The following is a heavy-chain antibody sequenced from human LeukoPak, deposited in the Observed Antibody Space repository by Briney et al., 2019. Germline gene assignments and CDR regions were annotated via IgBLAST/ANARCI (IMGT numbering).Heavy chain of an antibody. CDR3: AREKTESRQKGGEFDI. V-gene: IGHV3-74*01. CDR2: IDTDGTRT. CDR1: GFTFSNYW. J-gene: IGHJ3*02. Sequence: GGSLRLSCTASGFTFSNYWMHWVRQAPGKGLVWVSRIDTDGTRTYYADSVKGRFTISRDNAKNTLYLQMDNLRAEDTAVYYCAREKTESRQKGGEFDIWGQGTMVTVSS. D-gene: IGHD3-16*01.